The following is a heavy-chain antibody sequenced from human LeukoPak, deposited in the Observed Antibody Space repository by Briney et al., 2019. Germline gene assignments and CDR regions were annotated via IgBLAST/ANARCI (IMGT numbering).Heavy chain of an antibody. CDR1: GGSISSSSYY. CDR3: ANERSEKAAVFDY. V-gene: IGHV4-39*07. J-gene: IGHJ4*02. Sequence: SETLSLTCTVSGGSISSSSYYWGWIRQPPGKGLEWIGSIYYSGSTYYNPSLKSRVTISVDTSKNQFSLKLSSVTAADTAVYYCANERSEKAAVFDYWGQGTLVTVSS. CDR2: IYYSGST. D-gene: IGHD1-1*01.